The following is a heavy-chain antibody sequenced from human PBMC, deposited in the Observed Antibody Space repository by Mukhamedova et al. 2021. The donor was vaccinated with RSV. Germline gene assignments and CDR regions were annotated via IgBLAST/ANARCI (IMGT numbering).Heavy chain of an antibody. V-gene: IGHV3-7*01. D-gene: IGHD6-13*01. Sequence: VANIKEDGSEEHCADSVKGRFTISRDNAKNSVYLQMNSLRVEDTAVYYCARDGSWSFDYLGQGIMVTVSS. CDR2: IKEDGSEE. J-gene: IGHJ4*02. CDR3: ARDGSWSFDY.